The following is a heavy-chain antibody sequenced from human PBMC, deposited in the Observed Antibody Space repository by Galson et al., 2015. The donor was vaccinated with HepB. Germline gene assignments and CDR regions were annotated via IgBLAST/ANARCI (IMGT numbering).Heavy chain of an antibody. J-gene: IGHJ4*02. D-gene: IGHD1-26*01. Sequence: SLRLSCAASEFTFNTYAMSWVRQTPGKWLEWVSGISGGGNTYYADSVKGRFTISRDNAKNSLYLQMNSLRAEDTAVYYCARDRVGPSHHDYWGQGTLVTVSS. V-gene: IGHV3-21*01. CDR1: EFTFNTYA. CDR2: ISGGGNT. CDR3: ARDRVGPSHHDY.